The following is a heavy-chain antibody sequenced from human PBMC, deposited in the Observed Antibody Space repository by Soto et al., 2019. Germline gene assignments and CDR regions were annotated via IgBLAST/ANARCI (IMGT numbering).Heavy chain of an antibody. Sequence: SETLSLTCTVSGGSISSGGYYWGWIRQHPGKGLEWIGSVYYSGSTYYNPSLESRVTISVDTSKNQFSLKLMSLSAADTVVYYCGRLEGLATISYYFDYWGQGALVTVSS. V-gene: IGHV4-39*01. CDR1: GGSISSGGYY. CDR2: VYYSGST. D-gene: IGHD3-9*01. CDR3: GRLEGLATISYYFDY. J-gene: IGHJ4*02.